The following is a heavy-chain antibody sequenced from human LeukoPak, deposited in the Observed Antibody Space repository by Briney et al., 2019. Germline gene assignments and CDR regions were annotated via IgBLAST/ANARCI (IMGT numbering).Heavy chain of an antibody. Sequence: GGSLRLSCAASGFAVSSNYMSWVRQAPGKGLEWVSVIYTGGSTYYADSVKGRFTISRDNSKNTLLLQMNSLRAEDTAVYYCARDSGYCSTTSCYDQWGQGTLVTVSS. CDR3: ARDSGYCSTTSCYDQ. CDR2: IYTGGST. J-gene: IGHJ4*02. CDR1: GFAVSSNY. V-gene: IGHV3-53*01. D-gene: IGHD2-2*03.